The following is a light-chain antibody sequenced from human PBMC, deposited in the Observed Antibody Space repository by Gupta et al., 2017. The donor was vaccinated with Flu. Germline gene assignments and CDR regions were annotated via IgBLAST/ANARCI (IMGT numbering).Light chain of an antibody. CDR3: QQYNVYPKT. CDR2: KAS. V-gene: IGKV1-5*03. CDR1: QNVNSW. Sequence: DIQMTQSPSTLAASVGDSVTLTCRASQNVNSWLAWYQQRPGKAPTLLIYKASTLHTGVSSRFSGSGWGTEFTLTISSLQPDDIATYFCQQYNVYPKTFGQGTKVEIK. J-gene: IGKJ1*01.